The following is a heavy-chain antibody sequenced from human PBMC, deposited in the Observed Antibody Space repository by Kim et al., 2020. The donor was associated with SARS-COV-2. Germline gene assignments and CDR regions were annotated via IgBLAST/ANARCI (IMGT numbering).Heavy chain of an antibody. CDR2: IWYDGSNK. CDR1: GFTFSSYG. J-gene: IGHJ6*02. D-gene: IGHD3-22*01. V-gene: IGHV3-33*01. CDR3: ARDPYYYDSSGYDGGYYYYYGMDV. Sequence: GGSLRLSCAASGFTFSSYGMHWVRQAPGKGLEWVAVIWYDGSNKYYADSVKGRFTISRDNSKNTLYLQMNSLRAEDTAVYYCARDPYYYDSSGYDGGYYYYYGMDVWGQGTTVTVSS.